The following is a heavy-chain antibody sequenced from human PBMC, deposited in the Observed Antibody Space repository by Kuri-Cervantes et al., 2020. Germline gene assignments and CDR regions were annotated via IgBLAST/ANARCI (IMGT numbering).Heavy chain of an antibody. CDR2: INPSGGST. CDR3: ARGLTVIHGGGDY. J-gene: IGHJ4*02. CDR1: GYTFTSYY. V-gene: IGHV1-46*01. Sequence: ASVKVSCKASGYTFTSYYMHWVRQAPGQGLEWMGIINPSGGSTSYAQKFQGRVTMTEDTSTDTAYMELSSLRSEDTAVYYCARGLTVIHGGGDYWGQGTLVTVSS. D-gene: IGHD3-16*01.